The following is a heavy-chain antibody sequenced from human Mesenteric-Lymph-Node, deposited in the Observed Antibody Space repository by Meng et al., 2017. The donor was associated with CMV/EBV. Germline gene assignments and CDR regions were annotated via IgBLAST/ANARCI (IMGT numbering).Heavy chain of an antibody. Sequence: LSLTCAASGFAFYNYAMHWVRQAPGKGLEWVAIISYGGSDDYADSVKGRFTISRDNSKNTPCLQMSSLRAEDTALYYCAKGQSYAMAVWGQGTTVTVSS. D-gene: IGHD5-24*01. CDR3: AKGQSYAMAV. J-gene: IGHJ6*02. CDR1: GFAFYNYA. V-gene: IGHV3-30*04. CDR2: ISYGGSDD.